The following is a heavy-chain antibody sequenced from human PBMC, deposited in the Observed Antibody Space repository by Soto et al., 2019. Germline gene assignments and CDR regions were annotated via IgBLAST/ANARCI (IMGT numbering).Heavy chain of an antibody. CDR3: ARLPRVDYYSYGMDV. CDR2: IYPGDSDT. J-gene: IGHJ6*02. V-gene: IGHV5-51*01. Sequence: GESLKISCKGSGYSFTSYWLGWVRQMPGKGLEWMGIIYPGDSDTRYSPSFQGQVTISADKSIRTAYLQWSSLKASDTAMYYCARLPRVDYYSYGMDVWGQGTTVTVSS. D-gene: IGHD1-26*01. CDR1: GYSFTSYW.